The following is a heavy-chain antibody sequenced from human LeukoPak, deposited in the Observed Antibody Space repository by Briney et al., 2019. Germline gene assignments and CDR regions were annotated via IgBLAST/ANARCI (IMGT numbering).Heavy chain of an antibody. CDR1: GGSFSGYY. CDR2: INHSGST. CDR3: ARGGGYCSSTSCHTRSLYFDY. V-gene: IGHV4-34*01. J-gene: IGHJ4*02. D-gene: IGHD2-2*02. Sequence: TSETLSLTCAVYGGSFSGYYWSWIRRPPGKGLEWIGEINHSGSTNYNPSLKSRVTISVDTSKNQFSLKLSSVTAADTAVYYCARGGGYCSSTSCHTRSLYFDYWGQGTLVTVSS.